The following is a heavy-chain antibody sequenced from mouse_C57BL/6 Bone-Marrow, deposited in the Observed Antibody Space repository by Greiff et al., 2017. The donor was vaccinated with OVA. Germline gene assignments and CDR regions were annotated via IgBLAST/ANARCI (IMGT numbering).Heavy chain of an antibody. Sequence: QVQLQQSGAELARPGASVKLSCKASGYTFTSYGISWVKQRTGQGLEWIGEIYPRSGNTYYNEKFKGKATLTADKSSSTAYMELRSLTSEDSAVYFCARENIYYYGSNFYFDYWGQGTTLTVSS. CDR1: GYTFTSYG. CDR2: IYPRSGNT. J-gene: IGHJ2*01. CDR3: ARENIYYYGSNFYFDY. V-gene: IGHV1-81*01. D-gene: IGHD1-1*01.